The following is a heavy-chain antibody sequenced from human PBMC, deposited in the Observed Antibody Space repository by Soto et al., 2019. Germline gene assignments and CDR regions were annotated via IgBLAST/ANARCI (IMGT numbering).Heavy chain of an antibody. Sequence: QVQLQESGPGLVKPSGTLSLTSAVSGGSISSSNWWSWVRQPPGKGLEWIGEIYHCGSTNYNPSLKCRVTISVDKSKNQFSLNLSSVTASDTAVYYCARFSGSYYYGMDVGGQGTTVTVAS. CDR1: GGSISSSNW. J-gene: IGHJ6*02. D-gene: IGHD1-26*01. CDR3: ARFSGSYYYGMDV. CDR2: IYHCGST. V-gene: IGHV4-4*02.